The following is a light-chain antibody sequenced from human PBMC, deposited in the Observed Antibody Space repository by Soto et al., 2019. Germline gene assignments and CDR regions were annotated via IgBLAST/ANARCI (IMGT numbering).Light chain of an antibody. J-gene: IGKJ5*01. CDR3: QQLNSYPPA. Sequence: DIQLPQSPSFLSASVGDRVTLTCRASQGISSYLAWYQQKPGKAPKLLIYAASTLHSGVPSRFSGGRSGTEFTLTISSQQPEDFATYYCQQLNSYPPAFGQATRLEI. CDR1: QGISSY. V-gene: IGKV1-9*01. CDR2: AAS.